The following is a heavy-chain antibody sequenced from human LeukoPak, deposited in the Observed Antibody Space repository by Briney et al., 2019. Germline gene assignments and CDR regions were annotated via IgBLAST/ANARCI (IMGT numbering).Heavy chain of an antibody. V-gene: IGHV4-34*01. CDR2: INARGDT. D-gene: IGHD2-2*01. CDR3: ARGHVPAARGYNWFDP. J-gene: IGHJ5*02. Sequence: SETLSLTCAVYGWSFNDYYWNWIRQPPGKGLEWIGEINARGDTNYNPSLKSRVTISVDTSKKQFCLRLTSMIAADTALYYCARGHVPAARGYNWFDPSGQGTLVTVSS. CDR1: GWSFNDYY.